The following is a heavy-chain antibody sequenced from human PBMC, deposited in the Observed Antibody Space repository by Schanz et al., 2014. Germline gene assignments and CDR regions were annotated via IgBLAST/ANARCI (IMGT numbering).Heavy chain of an antibody. J-gene: IGHJ4*01. CDR2: LSGSGGST. Sequence: EVQLLESGGGLVQPGGSLRLSCAASGFTFSSYAMSWVRQAPGKGLEWVSALSGSGGSTYYADSVKGRFTISRDRFQNTLYLRMSSLRAEDTAVYYCARPRFDYGEVDYWGHGTRVTVSS. V-gene: IGHV3-23*01. CDR1: GFTFSSYA. D-gene: IGHD4-17*01. CDR3: ARPRFDYGEVDY.